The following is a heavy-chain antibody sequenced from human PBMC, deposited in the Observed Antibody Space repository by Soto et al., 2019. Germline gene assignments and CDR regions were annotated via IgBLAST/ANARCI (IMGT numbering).Heavy chain of an antibody. J-gene: IGHJ4*02. Sequence: QVQLVQSGAEVKKPGASVKISCKASGYTFTTYFIHWVRQAPGQGLEWMGIINPGGGSKTYTQKFQGRLIMTSVTSTSIVYMELSSLRSQDTAVYYCASQSGYDFFFPKYWGQGTLVTFFS. V-gene: IGHV1-46*01. CDR2: INPGGGSK. CDR3: ASQSGYDFFFPKY. CDR1: GYTFTTYF. D-gene: IGHD5-12*01.